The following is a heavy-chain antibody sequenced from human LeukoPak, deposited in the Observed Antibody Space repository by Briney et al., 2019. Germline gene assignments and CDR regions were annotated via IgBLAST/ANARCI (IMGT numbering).Heavy chain of an antibody. CDR1: GFSFRSYF. CDR3: ARAKEVAAAAHDY. V-gene: IGHV3-74*03. D-gene: IGHD6-13*01. CDR2: INSDGTYT. Sequence: PGGSLRLSCAASGFSFRSYFMPGVGQAPGKGLVWFSLINSDGTYTEYEDSVKGRFTISRDNAKDTLYLQVNSLRAEDTAVYYCARAKEVAAAAHDYWGQGTLVTVSS. J-gene: IGHJ4*02.